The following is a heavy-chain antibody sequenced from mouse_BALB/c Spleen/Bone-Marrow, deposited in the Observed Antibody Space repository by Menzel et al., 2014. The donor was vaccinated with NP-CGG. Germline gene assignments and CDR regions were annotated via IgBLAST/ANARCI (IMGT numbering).Heavy chain of an antibody. V-gene: IGHV1-7*01. CDR1: GYTFXSYW. CDR3: ARDWYFDV. Sequence: VQLQQSGAELAKPGASVKMSCKASGYTFXSYWMHWVKQRPGQGLEWIGYINPSTGYTEYNQKFKDKATLTADKSSSTANMQLSSLTSEDSAVYYCARDWYFDVWGAGTTVTVSS. CDR2: INPSTGYT. J-gene: IGHJ1*01.